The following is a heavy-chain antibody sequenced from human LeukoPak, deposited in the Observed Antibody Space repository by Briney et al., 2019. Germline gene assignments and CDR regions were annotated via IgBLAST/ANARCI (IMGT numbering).Heavy chain of an antibody. V-gene: IGHV4-59*12. CDR3: ARDAPGIAAAGVY. CDR2: IYYSGIT. D-gene: IGHD6-13*01. J-gene: IGHJ4*02. Sequence: SETLSLTCTVSGGSISTYYWSWIRQPPGKGLEWIGYIYYSGITNYNPSLKSRATISVDTSKNQFSLELSSVTAADTAVYYCARDAPGIAAAGVYWGQGTLVTVSS. CDR1: GGSISTYY.